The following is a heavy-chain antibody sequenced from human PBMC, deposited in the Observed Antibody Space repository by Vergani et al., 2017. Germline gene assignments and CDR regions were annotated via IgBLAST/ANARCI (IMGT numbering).Heavy chain of an antibody. CDR3: ARHRGDYDRGGMDV. CDR1: GAPISYWC. CDR2: IYHTGSA. J-gene: IGHJ6*02. V-gene: IGHV4-59*08. D-gene: IGHD4-17*01. Sequence: QVQMQESGPGLVKTSETLSLTCSASGAPISYWCWSWLRQPAGKGLEWIGNIYHTGSAYYNPSLKSRVTISVDTSKNQFSLKLSSVTAADTAVYYCARHRGDYDRGGMDVWGQGTTVTVSS.